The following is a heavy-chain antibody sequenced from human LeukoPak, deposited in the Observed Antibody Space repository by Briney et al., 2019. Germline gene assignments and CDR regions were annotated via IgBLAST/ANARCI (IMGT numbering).Heavy chain of an antibody. D-gene: IGHD6-19*01. V-gene: IGHV1-69*04. Sequence: GSSVKVSCKASGGTFSSYAISWVRQAPGQGLEWMGRIIPILGIANYAQKFQGRVTITADKSTSTAYMELSSLRSEDTAVYYCAKDHHTQYSSGWYDYYYMDVWGKGTTVTASS. CDR2: IIPILGIA. CDR1: GGTFSSYA. J-gene: IGHJ6*03. CDR3: AKDHHTQYSSGWYDYYYMDV.